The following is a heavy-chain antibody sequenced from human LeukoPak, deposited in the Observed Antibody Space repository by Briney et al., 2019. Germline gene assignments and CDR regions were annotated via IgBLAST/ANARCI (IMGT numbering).Heavy chain of an antibody. V-gene: IGHV1-8*01. CDR1: GCTFTSYD. CDR2: MNPNSGNT. Sequence: ASVKVSCKASGCTFTSYDINWVRQATGQGLXXXGWMNPNSGNTGYAQKFQGRVTTTRNTSISTAYMELSSLRSEDTAVYYCARGKAVGAPDFDYWGQGTLVTVSS. J-gene: IGHJ4*02. D-gene: IGHD1-26*01. CDR3: ARGKAVGAPDFDY.